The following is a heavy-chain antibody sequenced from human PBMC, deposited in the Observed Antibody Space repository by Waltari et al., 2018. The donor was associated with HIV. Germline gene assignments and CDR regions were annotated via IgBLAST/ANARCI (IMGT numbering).Heavy chain of an antibody. V-gene: IGHV4-31*11. J-gene: IGHJ4*02. D-gene: IGHD2-15*01. Sequence: QVQLQESGPGLLRPSQTLSLTCAGSGVSINIAGYSWSWVRQHPETGLQWFGLIYNNGNTYYNPSLQSRVTISLDTSQHQFSLTLSSVTAADNAVYYCARGRKGYLGIEDFDSWGQGTLVTVSS. CDR2: IYNNGNT. CDR1: GVSINIAGYS. CDR3: ARGRKGYLGIEDFDS.